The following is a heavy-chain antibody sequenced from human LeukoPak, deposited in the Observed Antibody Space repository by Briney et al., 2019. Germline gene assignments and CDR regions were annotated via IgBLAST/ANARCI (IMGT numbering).Heavy chain of an antibody. CDR1: GYSISSGYY. V-gene: IGHV4-38-2*02. CDR2: IYHSGST. J-gene: IGHJ4*02. Sequence: SETLSLTCTVSGYSISSGYYWGWIRQPPGKGLEWIGSIYHSGSTYYNPSLKSRVTISVDTSKNQFSLSLSSVTAADTAVYYCARARGYSYGYPDYWGQGTLVTVSS. CDR3: ARARGYSYGYPDY. D-gene: IGHD5-18*01.